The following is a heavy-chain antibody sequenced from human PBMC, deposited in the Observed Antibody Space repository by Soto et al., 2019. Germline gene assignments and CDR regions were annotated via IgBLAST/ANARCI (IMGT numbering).Heavy chain of an antibody. CDR2: INHSGST. CDR1: GGSFSGYY. J-gene: IGHJ3*02. Sequence: QVQLQQWGAGLLKPSETLSLTCAVYGGSFSGYYWSWIRQPPGKGLEWIGEINHSGSTNYNPSLKSRLTISVDTSKNQFSLKLSSVTAADTAVYYCAREWGRGGYDAFDIWGQGTMVTVSS. D-gene: IGHD3-10*01. V-gene: IGHV4-34*01. CDR3: AREWGRGGYDAFDI.